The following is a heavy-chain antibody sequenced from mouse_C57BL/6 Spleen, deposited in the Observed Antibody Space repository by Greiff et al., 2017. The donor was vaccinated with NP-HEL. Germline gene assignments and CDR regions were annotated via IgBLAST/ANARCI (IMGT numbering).Heavy chain of an antibody. CDR3: ARDYGSSYNAMDY. CDR1: GFTFSDYG. D-gene: IGHD1-1*01. J-gene: IGHJ4*01. V-gene: IGHV5-17*01. Sequence: EVMLVESGGGLVKPGGSLKLSCAASGFTFSDYGMHWVRQAPEKGLEWVAYISSGSSTIYYADTGKGRFTISRDNAKNTLFLQMTSLRSEDTAMYDCARDYGSSYNAMDYWGQGTSVTVSS. CDR2: ISSGSSTI.